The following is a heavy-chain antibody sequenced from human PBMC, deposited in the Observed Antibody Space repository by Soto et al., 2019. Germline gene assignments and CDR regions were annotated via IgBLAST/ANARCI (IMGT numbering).Heavy chain of an antibody. CDR2: ISGSGGST. J-gene: IGHJ4*02. Sequence: GSLRLSCAASGFTFSSYAMSWVRQAPGKGLEWVSAISGSGGSTYYADSVKGRFTISRDNSKNTLYLQMNSLRAEDTAVYYCAKDFGGVVVAAMVDCWGQGTLVTVSS. CDR1: GFTFSSYA. D-gene: IGHD2-15*01. V-gene: IGHV3-23*01. CDR3: AKDFGGVVVAAMVDC.